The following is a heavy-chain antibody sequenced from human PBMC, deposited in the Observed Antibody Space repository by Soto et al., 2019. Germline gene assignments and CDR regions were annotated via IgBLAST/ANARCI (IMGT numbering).Heavy chain of an antibody. CDR3: ARDFAGYCISTSCYRPYYYCGMDV. D-gene: IGHD2-2*03. J-gene: IGHJ6*02. CDR2: ISSSGSTI. V-gene: IGHV3-11*01. CDR1: GFTFSDYY. Sequence: QVQLVESGGGLVKPGGSLRLSCAASGFTFSDYYMSWIRQAPGKGLEWVSYISSSGSTIYYADSVKGRFTISRDNAKNSLYLQMNSLRAEDTAVYYCARDFAGYCISTSCYRPYYYCGMDVWGQGTTVTVSS.